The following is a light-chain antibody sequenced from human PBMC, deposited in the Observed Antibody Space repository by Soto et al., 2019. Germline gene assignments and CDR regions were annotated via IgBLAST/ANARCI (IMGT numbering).Light chain of an antibody. CDR2: GAS. V-gene: IGKV3-20*01. Sequence: EIVLTQSPGTLSLSPGERATLSCRASQSVSSSYLAWYQHKPGQAPRLLIYGASSRATGIPDRFSGRGSGTDFTLTISRLEPEDFAVYYCQQYGSSPMYTFGQGTKLEIK. CDR3: QQYGSSPMYT. CDR1: QSVSSSY. J-gene: IGKJ2*01.